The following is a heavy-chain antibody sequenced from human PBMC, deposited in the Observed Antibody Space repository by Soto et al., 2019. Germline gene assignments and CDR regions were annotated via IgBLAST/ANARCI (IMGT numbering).Heavy chain of an antibody. CDR1: GFTFDDYA. J-gene: IGHJ6*02. CDR3: AKDITLRSRNYYGMDV. CDR2: ISWNSGSI. Sequence: PGGSLRLSCAASGFTFDDYAMHWVRQAPGKGLEWVSGISWNSGSIGYADSVKGRFTISRDNAKNSLYLQMNSLRAEDTALYYCAKDITLRSRNYYGMDVRGQGTTVTVSS. D-gene: IGHD5-12*01. V-gene: IGHV3-9*01.